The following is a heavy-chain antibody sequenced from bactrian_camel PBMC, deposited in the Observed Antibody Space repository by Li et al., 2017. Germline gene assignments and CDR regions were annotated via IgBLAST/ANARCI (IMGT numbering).Heavy chain of an antibody. D-gene: IGHD2*01. J-gene: IGHJ1*01. V-gene: IGHV3S53*01. CDR2: IDSDGTT. Sequence: HVQLVESGGGSARAGGSLRLSCAVSSSTALSDLCLAWFRQAPGKEREGVAAIDSDGTTAYADSVKGRFTISQDSARNTVYLQMSKLKPEDTAVYYCAADWRLTATTHPP. CDR1: SSTALSDLC. CDR3: AADWRLTATTHPP.